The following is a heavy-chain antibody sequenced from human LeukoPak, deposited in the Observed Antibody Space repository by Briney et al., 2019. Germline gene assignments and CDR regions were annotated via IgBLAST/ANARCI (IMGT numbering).Heavy chain of an antibody. Sequence: PSETLSLTCTVSGGSISSYYWSWIRQPPGKGLEWIGYIYYSGSTYYNPSLKSRVTISVDTSKNQFSLKLSSVTAADTAVYYCARAPHYYDSSPDAFDIWGQGTMVTVSS. J-gene: IGHJ3*02. V-gene: IGHV4-59*01. CDR3: ARAPHYYDSSPDAFDI. D-gene: IGHD3-22*01. CDR1: GGSISSYY. CDR2: IYYSGST.